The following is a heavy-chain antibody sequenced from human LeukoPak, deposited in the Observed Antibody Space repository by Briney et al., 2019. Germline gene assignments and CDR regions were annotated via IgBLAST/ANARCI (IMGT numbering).Heavy chain of an antibody. V-gene: IGHV3-74*01. D-gene: IGHD4-23*01. CDR2: INTDGSVT. CDR1: GFSFRDYW. J-gene: IGHJ4*02. CDR3: TRPFGGSGDY. Sequence: GRTLRLSRAVSGFSFRDYWTHWVRDASGRGLVWVSRINTDGSVTDYADSVKGPFTISRENAKNTRYLQMNSLITEDTALYYCTRPFGGSGDYWGQGTLVTVSS.